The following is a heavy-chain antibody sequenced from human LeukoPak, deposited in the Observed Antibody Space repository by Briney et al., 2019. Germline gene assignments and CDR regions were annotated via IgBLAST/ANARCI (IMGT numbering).Heavy chain of an antibody. CDR1: GGSISSYY. CDR2: IYYSGST. CDR3: ARHGRGYSYGYLFDY. Sequence: SETLSLTCTVSGGSISSYYWSWIRQPPGKGLEWIGYIYYSGSTNYNPSLKSRVTISVDTSKIQFSLKLSSVTAADTAVYYCARHGRGYSYGYLFDYWGQGTLVTVSS. J-gene: IGHJ4*02. V-gene: IGHV4-59*08. D-gene: IGHD5-18*01.